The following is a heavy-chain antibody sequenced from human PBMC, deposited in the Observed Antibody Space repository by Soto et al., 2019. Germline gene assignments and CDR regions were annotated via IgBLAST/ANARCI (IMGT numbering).Heavy chain of an antibody. V-gene: IGHV3-21*01. Sequence: GGSLRLSCAASGFTFSSYSMNWVRQAPGKGLEWVSSISSSSSYIYYADSVKGRFTISRDNAKNSLYLQMNSLRAEDTAVYYCARAGQARRVVPAAMGSDYWGQGTLVTVSS. D-gene: IGHD2-2*01. CDR3: ARAGQARRVVPAAMGSDY. CDR1: GFTFSSYS. J-gene: IGHJ4*02. CDR2: ISSSSSYI.